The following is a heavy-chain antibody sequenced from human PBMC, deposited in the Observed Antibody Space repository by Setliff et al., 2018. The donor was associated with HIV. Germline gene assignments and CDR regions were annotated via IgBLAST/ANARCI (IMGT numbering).Heavy chain of an antibody. D-gene: IGHD3-22*01. CDR1: GGSVSSGSYF. V-gene: IGHV4-61*10. CDR3: AGAFFFDTSGYRSYYHYMDV. Sequence: SETLSLTCTVSGGSVSSGSYFWSWIRQPAGKGLEWIGHIFTSGSTSYNPSLKSRLTMSVDTSKNQFSLRLSSVTAADTATYYCAGAFFFDTSGYRSYYHYMDVWGKGTTVTVSS. CDR2: IFTSGST. J-gene: IGHJ6*03.